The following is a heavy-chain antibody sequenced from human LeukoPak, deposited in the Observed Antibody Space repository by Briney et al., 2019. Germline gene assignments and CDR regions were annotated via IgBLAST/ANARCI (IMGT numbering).Heavy chain of an antibody. V-gene: IGHV1-69*05. D-gene: IGHD2-15*01. J-gene: IGHJ6*03. Sequence: IXXTANYAQKFQGRVTITTDESTSTAYMELSSLRSEDTAVYYCASLTACSGGSCYPYYYYMDVWGKGTTVTVSS. CDR2: IXXTA. CDR3: ASLTACSGGSCYPYYYYMDV.